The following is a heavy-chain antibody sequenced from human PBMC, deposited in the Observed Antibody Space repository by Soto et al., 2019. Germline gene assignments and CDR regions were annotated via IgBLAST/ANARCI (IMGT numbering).Heavy chain of an antibody. CDR1: GFIFSNYG. CDR2: ISYDGKVQ. D-gene: IGHD3-10*01. CDR3: AKETQFYVSGSTDY. Sequence: QVQLVESGGGVVQPGRSLRLSCAASGFIFSNYGMHWVRQAPGKGLEWVAVISYDGKVQYYADSVKGRFTVSRDNSKNKLNLQMNSLKTEDTAVYFCAKETQFYVSGSTDYWGQGTLVTVSS. V-gene: IGHV3-30*18. J-gene: IGHJ4*02.